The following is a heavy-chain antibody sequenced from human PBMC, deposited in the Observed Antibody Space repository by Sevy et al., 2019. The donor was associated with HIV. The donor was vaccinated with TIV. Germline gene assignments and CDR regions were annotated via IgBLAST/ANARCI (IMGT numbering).Heavy chain of an antibody. CDR2: ISGSGGST. V-gene: IGHV3-23*01. D-gene: IGHD3-9*01. CDR3: AREYYDILTGYSPSYDY. CDR1: GFTFSSYA. Sequence: GGSLSLSCAASGFTFSSYAMSWVRQAPGKGLEWVSAISGSGGSTYYAASVKGRFTISRDNAKNSLYLQMNSLRAEDTAVYYCAREYYDILTGYSPSYDYWGQGTLVTVSS. J-gene: IGHJ4*02.